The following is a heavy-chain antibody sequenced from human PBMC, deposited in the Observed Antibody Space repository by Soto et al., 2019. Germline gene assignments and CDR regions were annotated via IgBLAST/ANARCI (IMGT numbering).Heavy chain of an antibody. CDR3: ARSAGYCGGDCSLAMDV. Sequence: GGSLSLSCAASGFPFSSYGMHWVRQAPGKGLEWVAVIWYDGSNKYYADSVKGRFTISRDNSKNTLYLQMNSLRAEDTAVYYCARSAGYCGGDCSLAMDVWGQGTTVTVSS. V-gene: IGHV3-33*01. D-gene: IGHD2-21*02. J-gene: IGHJ6*02. CDR2: IWYDGSNK. CDR1: GFPFSSYG.